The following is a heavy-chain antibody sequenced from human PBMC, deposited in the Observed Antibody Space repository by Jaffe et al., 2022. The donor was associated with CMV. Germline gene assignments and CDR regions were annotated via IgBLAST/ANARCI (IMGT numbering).Heavy chain of an antibody. Sequence: EVQLVESGGGLVQPGGSLRLSCAASGFTFSSYSMNWVRQAPGKGLEWVSYISSSSSTIYYADSVKGRFTISRDNAKNSLYLQMNSLRDEDTAVYYCARDYYDSSDTLEGWYFDLWGRGTLVTVSS. J-gene: IGHJ2*01. CDR1: GFTFSSYS. D-gene: IGHD3-22*01. CDR3: ARDYYDSSDTLEGWYFDL. CDR2: ISSSSSTI. V-gene: IGHV3-48*02.